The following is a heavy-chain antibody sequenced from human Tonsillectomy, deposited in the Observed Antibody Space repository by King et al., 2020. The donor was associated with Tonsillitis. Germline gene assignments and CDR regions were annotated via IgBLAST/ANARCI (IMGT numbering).Heavy chain of an antibody. D-gene: IGHD4-23*01. CDR3: ARMNSMDAFDI. CDR1: EFTFSIYG. CDR2: IWYDGISK. J-gene: IGHJ3*02. V-gene: IGHV3-33*01. Sequence: VQLVESGGGVVQPGRSLRLSCAASEFTFSIYGMHWVRQAPGKGLEWVALIWYDGISKNYADSVKGQFTVSRDNSKNTLYLQMNSLRAEDTAVYYCARMNSMDAFDIWGPGTMVTVSS.